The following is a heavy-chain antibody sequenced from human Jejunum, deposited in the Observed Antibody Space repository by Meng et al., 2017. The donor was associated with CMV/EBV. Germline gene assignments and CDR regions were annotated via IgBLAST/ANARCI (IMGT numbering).Heavy chain of an antibody. CDR2: INSNGTTT. Sequence: CAASGFTFSSYWLHWVRQAPGKGLVWVSRINSNGTTTRYADSVKGRFTISRDNAKNTLYLQMNTLRAEDTAVFYCARGNYFGMDVWGQGTTVTVSS. CDR3: ARGNYFGMDV. J-gene: IGHJ6*02. CDR1: GFTFSSYW. V-gene: IGHV3-74*01.